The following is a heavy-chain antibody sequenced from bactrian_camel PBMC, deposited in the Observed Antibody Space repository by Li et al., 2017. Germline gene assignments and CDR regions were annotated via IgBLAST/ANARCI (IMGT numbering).Heavy chain of an antibody. Sequence: QVQLVESGGGSVQEGGSLTLSCATSGYTPGSACMGWFRQAPGKEREGVAHIYTNGDVTWYGDSVQGRFTISRDNANNMLYLQMDNLKTEDTAVYYCDSGRHARRFRGRGTQVTVS. V-gene: IGHV3S6*01. CDR2: IYTNGDVT. D-gene: IGHD4*01. J-gene: IGHJ4*01. CDR1: GYTPGSAC. CDR3: DSGRHARRF.